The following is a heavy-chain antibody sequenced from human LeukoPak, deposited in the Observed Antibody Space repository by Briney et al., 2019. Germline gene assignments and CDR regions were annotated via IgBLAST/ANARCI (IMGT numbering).Heavy chain of an antibody. CDR2: ISGSGGST. J-gene: IGHJ5*02. D-gene: IGHD2-2*01. Sequence: GGSLRLSCAASGFTFSSYAMSWVRQAPGKGLEWVSAISGSGGSTYYADSVKGRFTISRDNSKNTLYLRMNSLRAEDTAVYYCAKSRGPGYCSSTSCPKSFGFDPWGQGTLVTVSS. V-gene: IGHV3-23*01. CDR3: AKSRGPGYCSSTSCPKSFGFDP. CDR1: GFTFSSYA.